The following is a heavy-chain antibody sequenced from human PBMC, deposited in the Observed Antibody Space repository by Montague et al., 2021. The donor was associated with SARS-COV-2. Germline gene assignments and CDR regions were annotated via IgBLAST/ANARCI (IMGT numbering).Heavy chain of an antibody. J-gene: IGHJ4*02. CDR2: IYWDDDK. Sequence: PPPVKPTQTLTLTCTFSGFSLSISGVGVGWIRQPPGKALEWLALIYWDDDKRYSPSLKSRLTITKDTSKNQVVLTMTNMDPVDTATYYCAHKSAMFTASYFDYWGQGTLVTVSS. CDR3: AHKSAMFTASYFDY. D-gene: IGHD5-18*01. CDR1: GFSLSISGVG. V-gene: IGHV2-5*02.